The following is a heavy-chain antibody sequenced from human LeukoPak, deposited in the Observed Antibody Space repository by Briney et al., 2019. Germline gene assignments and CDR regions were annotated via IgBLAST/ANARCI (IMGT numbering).Heavy chain of an antibody. J-gene: IGHJ4*02. CDR3: ASHGTGLAFDY. D-gene: IGHD1-1*01. CDR2: INHSGST. Sequence: SETLSLTCAVYGGSFSGYYWSWIRQPPGKGLEWIGEINHSGSTNYNPSLKSRVTISVDTSKNQFSLKLSSVTAADTVVYYCASHGTGLAFDYWGQGTLVTVSS. CDR1: GGSFSGYY. V-gene: IGHV4-34*01.